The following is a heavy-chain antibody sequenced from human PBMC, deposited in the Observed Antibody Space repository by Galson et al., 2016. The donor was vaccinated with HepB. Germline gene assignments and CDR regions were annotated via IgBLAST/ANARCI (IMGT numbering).Heavy chain of an antibody. CDR2: TNPSESRT. D-gene: IGHD3-3*01. Sequence: SVKVSCKASGHMSTTYYINWVRQAPGQGLEWMGITNPSESRTRYAQNFQGRLTMTTDTSTTTVYMELSSLRSEDTALYYCAKTDLWSGPHYFDSWGQGTQVTVSS. CDR3: AKTDLWSGPHYFDS. V-gene: IGHV1-46*01. CDR1: GHMSTTYY. J-gene: IGHJ4*02.